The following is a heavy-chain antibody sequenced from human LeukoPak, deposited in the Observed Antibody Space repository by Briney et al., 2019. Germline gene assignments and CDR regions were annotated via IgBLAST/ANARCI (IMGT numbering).Heavy chain of an antibody. CDR1: GNTFTDLS. Sequence: ASVKVSFKVSGNTFTDLSMNWVRQAPGKGLEWMGGFDPEDVETIYAQNFQGRVTMTEDTSTATAYMDLSSLRPDDTAVYYCATDFYRGRQFDYWGQGTLVTVSS. J-gene: IGHJ4*02. CDR2: FDPEDVET. V-gene: IGHV1-24*01. D-gene: IGHD2/OR15-2a*01. CDR3: ATDFYRGRQFDY.